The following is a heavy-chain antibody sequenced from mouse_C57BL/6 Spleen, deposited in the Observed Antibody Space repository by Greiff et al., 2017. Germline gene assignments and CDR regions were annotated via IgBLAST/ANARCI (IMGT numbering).Heavy chain of an antibody. Sequence: WIGYIYIGNGYTEYNEKFKGKATLTSDTSSSTAYMQLSSLTSEDSAIYFCARGDWERYFDVWGTGTTVTVSS. J-gene: IGHJ1*03. CDR3: ARGDWERYFDV. V-gene: IGHV1-58*01. CDR2: IYIGNGYT. D-gene: IGHD4-1*01.